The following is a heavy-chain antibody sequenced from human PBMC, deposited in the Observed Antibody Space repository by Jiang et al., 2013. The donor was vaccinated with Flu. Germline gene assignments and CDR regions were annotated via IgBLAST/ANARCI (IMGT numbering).Heavy chain of an antibody. V-gene: IGHV4-31*02. D-gene: IGHD3-3*01. CDR2: SITWEH. CDR3: ARVGTIFGVVF. J-gene: IGHJ4*02. CDR1: GSISSGGYY. Sequence: GSISSGGYYWSWIRQHPGRAWSGLGTSITWEHLLQPSLKSRVTISVDTSKNQFSLKLSSVTAADTAVYYCARVGTIFGVVFWGQGTLVTVSS.